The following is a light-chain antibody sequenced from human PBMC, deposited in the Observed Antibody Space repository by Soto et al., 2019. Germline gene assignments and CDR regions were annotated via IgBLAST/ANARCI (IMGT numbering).Light chain of an antibody. CDR2: VTS. CDR1: QGLSSY. J-gene: IGKJ4*01. CDR3: QQHNSYPLT. Sequence: IQLRQSPSSLSASVGDRVTITCRASQGLSSYLAWYQQKPGKAPKLLIYVTSTLQSGIQSRFSGSGSGTDFTLPISGLQPDDFAHYYCQQHNSYPLTFGGGTKVEIK. V-gene: IGKV1-9*01.